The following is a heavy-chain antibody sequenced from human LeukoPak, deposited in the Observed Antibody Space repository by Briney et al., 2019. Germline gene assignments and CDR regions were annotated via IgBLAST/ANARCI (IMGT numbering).Heavy chain of an antibody. Sequence: GGSLRLSCAASGFTVSSNYMSWVRQAPGKGLEWVSVIYSGGSTYYADSVKGRFTISRDNSKDTLYLQMNSLRAEDTAVYYCASGGYYDSSGYHWGQGTLVTVSS. J-gene: IGHJ4*02. CDR1: GFTVSSNY. CDR2: IYSGGST. V-gene: IGHV3-53*01. D-gene: IGHD3-22*01. CDR3: ASGGYYDSSGYH.